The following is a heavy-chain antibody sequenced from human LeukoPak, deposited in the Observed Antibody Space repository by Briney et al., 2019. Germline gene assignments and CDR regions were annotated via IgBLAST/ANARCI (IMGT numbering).Heavy chain of an antibody. CDR2: IYYSGST. J-gene: IGHJ5*02. V-gene: IGHV4-30-4*01. CDR3: ARGGVVVPFDP. D-gene: IGHD3-22*01. CDR1: GGSISSGDYY. Sequence: SETPSLTCTVSGGSISSGDYYWSWIRQPPGKGLEWIGYIYYSGSTYYNPSLKSRVTISVDTSKNQFSLKLSSVTAADTAVYYCARGGVVVPFDPWGQGTLVTVSS.